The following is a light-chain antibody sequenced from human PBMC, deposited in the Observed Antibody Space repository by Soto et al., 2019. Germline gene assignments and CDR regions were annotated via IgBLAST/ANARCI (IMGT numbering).Light chain of an antibody. CDR3: QQLNSYPPWT. V-gene: IGKV1-9*01. J-gene: IGKJ3*01. CDR1: QGISSY. Sequence: IQLTQSPSSLSGSVGDRVTITCRASQGISSYLAWYQQKPGKAPTLLIYAASTLQSGVPSRFSGSGSGTDFTLTISILQPEHFATYYCQQLNSYPPWTFGPGTKVDIK. CDR2: AAS.